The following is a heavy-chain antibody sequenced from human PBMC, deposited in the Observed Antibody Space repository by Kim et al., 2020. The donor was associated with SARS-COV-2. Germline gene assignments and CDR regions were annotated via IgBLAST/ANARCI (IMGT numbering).Heavy chain of an antibody. D-gene: IGHD5-18*01. CDR3: ARDGGYSYGDSNYYYYGMDV. V-gene: IGHV3-33*08. Sequence: GGSLRLSCAASGFTFSRYGMHWVRQAPGKGLEWVAVIWYDGSNKYYADSVKGRFTISRDNSKNTLYLQMNSLRAEDTAVYYCARDGGYSYGDSNYYYYGMDVWGQGTTVTVSS. J-gene: IGHJ6*02. CDR1: GFTFSRYG. CDR2: IWYDGSNK.